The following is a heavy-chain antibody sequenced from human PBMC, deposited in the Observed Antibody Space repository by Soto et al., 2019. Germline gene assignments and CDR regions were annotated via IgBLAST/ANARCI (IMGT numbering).Heavy chain of an antibody. J-gene: IGHJ3*01. CDR2: IHSDGSST. CDR3: ARGDRGPFDL. V-gene: IGHV3-74*01. Sequence: EVQLVESGGGLVRPGGSLRLSCAASGFTFSYYWMHWVRQAPGKGLVWVSRIHSDGSSTTYADFVKGRLIISRDNARNTVDLPRKSVRVEDTAVYYCARGDRGPFDLWGQGTVVTVSS. CDR1: GFTFSYYW. D-gene: IGHD1-26*01.